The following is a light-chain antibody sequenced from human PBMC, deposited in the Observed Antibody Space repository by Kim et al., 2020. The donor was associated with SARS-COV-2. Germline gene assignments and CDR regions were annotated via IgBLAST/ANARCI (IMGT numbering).Light chain of an antibody. CDR1: QTVSRH. V-gene: IGKV1-39*01. Sequence: SASVEDRVTITCRASQTVSRHLSWYQQRPGEAPNLLIYAAYTLHDGVPSRFSGGGSGTDFTLTISSLQPEDFATYYCLQTYTVPRTFGQGTKVEI. CDR3: LQTYTVPRT. CDR2: AAY. J-gene: IGKJ2*01.